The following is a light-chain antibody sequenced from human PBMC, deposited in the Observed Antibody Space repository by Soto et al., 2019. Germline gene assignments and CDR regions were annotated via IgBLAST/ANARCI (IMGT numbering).Light chain of an antibody. CDR3: SSYTSSSTQV. V-gene: IGLV2-18*02. Sequence: QSALTQPPSVSGSPGQSVTISCTGTSSDVGSYNRVSWYQQPPGTAPKLMIYEVSNRPSGVPDRFSGSKSGNTASLTISGLQAEDEADYYCSSYTSSSTQVFGGGPKVTVL. CDR1: SSDVGSYNR. CDR2: EVS. J-gene: IGLJ3*02.